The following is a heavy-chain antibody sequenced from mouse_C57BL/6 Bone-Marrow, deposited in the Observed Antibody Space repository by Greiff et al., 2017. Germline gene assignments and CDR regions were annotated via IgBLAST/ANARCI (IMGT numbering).Heavy chain of an antibody. CDR1: GYTFTSYT. J-gene: IGHJ4*01. CDR2: INPSSGYT. V-gene: IGHV1-4*01. Sequence: QVQLQQSGAELARPGASVKMSCKASGYTFTSYTMHWVKQRPGQGLEWIGYINPSSGYTKYNQKFKDKATLTADKSSSTAYMQLSSLTSEDSAVYYCARLAHYYGSSRSYAMDYRGQGTSVTVSS. D-gene: IGHD1-1*01. CDR3: ARLAHYYGSSRSYAMDY.